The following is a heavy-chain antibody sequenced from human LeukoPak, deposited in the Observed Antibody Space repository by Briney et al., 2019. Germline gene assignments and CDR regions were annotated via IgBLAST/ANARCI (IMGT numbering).Heavy chain of an antibody. Sequence: PGGSLRLSCAASGFTFSTYVMSWVRQAPGKGLVWVSSVGGDGRNTYYADSVKGRFTISRDNSKNTLFLQMNSLRVEDTAVYYCARDGYYDFWSGYYPPYFDYWGQGTLVTVSS. CDR1: GFTFSTYV. J-gene: IGHJ4*02. V-gene: IGHV3-23*01. D-gene: IGHD3-3*01. CDR2: VGGDGRNT. CDR3: ARDGYYDFWSGYYPPYFDY.